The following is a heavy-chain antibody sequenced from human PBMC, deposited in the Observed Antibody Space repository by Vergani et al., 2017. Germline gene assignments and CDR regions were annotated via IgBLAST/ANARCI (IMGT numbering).Heavy chain of an antibody. CDR3: ATDNIVVVPAASFRGAFDI. J-gene: IGHJ3*02. Sequence: QVQLVQSGAEVKKPGASVKVSCKVSGYTLTELSMHWVRQAPGKGLEWMGGFDPEDGETIYAQKFQGRVTMTEDTSTDTAYMELSSLRSDDTAVYYCATDNIVVVPAASFRGAFDIWGQGTMVTVSS. CDR2: FDPEDGET. V-gene: IGHV1-24*01. D-gene: IGHD2-2*01. CDR1: GYTLTELS.